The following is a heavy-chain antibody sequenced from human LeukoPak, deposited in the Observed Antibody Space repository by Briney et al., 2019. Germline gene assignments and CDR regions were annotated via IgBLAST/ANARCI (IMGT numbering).Heavy chain of an antibody. V-gene: IGHV3-30-3*01. CDR1: GFTFSSYW. CDR3: AREPWGDIVVVVATDMPDI. Sequence: RSGGSLRLSCAASGFTFSSYWMSWVRQAPGKGLEWVAVISYDGSNKYYADSVKGRFTISRDNSKNTLYLQMNSLRAEDTAVYYCAREPWGDIVVVVATDMPDIWGQGTMVTVSS. CDR2: ISYDGSNK. J-gene: IGHJ3*02. D-gene: IGHD2-15*01.